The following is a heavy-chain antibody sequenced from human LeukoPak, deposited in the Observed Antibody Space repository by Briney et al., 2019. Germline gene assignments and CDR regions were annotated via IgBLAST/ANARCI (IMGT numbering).Heavy chain of an antibody. V-gene: IGHV1-69*02. CDR2: IIPILGIA. CDR3: SVVPAATSTGYYFDY. CDR1: GGTFSSYT. D-gene: IGHD2-2*01. J-gene: IGHJ4*02. Sequence: VKVSCKASGGTFSSYTISWVRQAPGQGLEWVGRIIPILGIADYAQKFQGRVTITADKSTSTAYMELSSLRSEDTAVYYCSVVPAATSTGYYFDYWGQGTLVTVSS.